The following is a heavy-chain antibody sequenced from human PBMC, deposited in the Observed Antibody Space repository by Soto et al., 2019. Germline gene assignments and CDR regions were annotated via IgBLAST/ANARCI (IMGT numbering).Heavy chain of an antibody. Sequence: SETLSLTCTVSGGSISSSSYYWGWIRQPPGKGLEWIGSIYYSGSTYYNPSLKSRVTISVDTSKNQFSLKLSSVTAADTAVYYCVVSRGGFLEWLSNFDYWGQGTLVTSPQ. J-gene: IGHJ4*02. CDR3: VVSRGGFLEWLSNFDY. V-gene: IGHV4-39*01. CDR2: IYYSGST. CDR1: GGSISSSSYY. D-gene: IGHD3-3*01.